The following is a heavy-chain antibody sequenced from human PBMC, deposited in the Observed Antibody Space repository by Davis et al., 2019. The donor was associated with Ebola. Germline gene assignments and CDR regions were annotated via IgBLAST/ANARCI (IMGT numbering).Heavy chain of an antibody. D-gene: IGHD6-19*01. CDR1: GGSISSSSYY. CDR2: IYYSGST. CDR3: ARDSRWLVPGTYYYYGMDV. J-gene: IGHJ6*02. V-gene: IGHV4-39*07. Sequence: SETLSLTCTVPGGSISSSSYYWGWIRQPPGKGLEWIGSIYYSGSTYYNPSLKSRVTISVDTSKNHFSLKLSSVTAADTAVYYCARDSRWLVPGTYYYYGMDVWGQGTTVTVSS.